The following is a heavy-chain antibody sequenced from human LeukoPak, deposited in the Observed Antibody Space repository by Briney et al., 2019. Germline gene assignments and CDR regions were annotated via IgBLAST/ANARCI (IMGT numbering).Heavy chain of an antibody. V-gene: IGHV3-23*01. Sequence: GGSLRLSCAASGFTFSTFAVSWVRQAPGKGLEWVSGISGNGGITYYADSVNGRFTISRDNSKNTLYLQMNSLRSEDTAVYYCARLARGAAAGEAFDYWGQGTLVTVSA. CDR2: ISGNGGIT. CDR3: ARLARGAAAGEAFDY. J-gene: IGHJ4*02. CDR1: GFTFSTFA. D-gene: IGHD6-13*01.